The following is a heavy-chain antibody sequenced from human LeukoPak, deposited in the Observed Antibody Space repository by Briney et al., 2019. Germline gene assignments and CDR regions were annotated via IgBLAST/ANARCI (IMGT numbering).Heavy chain of an antibody. CDR3: ARAMSATGNNWFDP. V-gene: IGHV6-1*01. J-gene: IGHJ5*02. CDR2: THYRSKWST. CDR1: GDSVSSNRAT. Sequence: SQTLSLTCAISGDSVSSNRATWNWIRQSPSRGLEWLGRTHYRSKWSTDYAGSVKGRITINPDTSKNQFSLHLSSVTPEDTAIYYCARAMSATGNNWFDPWGQGTLVTVSS. D-gene: IGHD1-1*01.